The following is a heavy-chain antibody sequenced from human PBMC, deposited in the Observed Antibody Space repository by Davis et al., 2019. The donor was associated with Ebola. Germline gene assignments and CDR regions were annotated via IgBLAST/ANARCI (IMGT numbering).Heavy chain of an antibody. CDR1: GGSISSYY. D-gene: IGHD3-10*01. CDR3: ARGRMYYYGSGSYYKY. V-gene: IGHV4-59*01. CDR2: IHYSGST. Sequence: SETLSLTCTVSGGSISSYYWSWIRQPPGKGLEWIGYIHYSGSTNYNPPLKSRVTISVDTSKNQFSLKLSSVTAADTAVYYCARGRMYYYGSGSYYKYWGQGTLVTVSS. J-gene: IGHJ4*02.